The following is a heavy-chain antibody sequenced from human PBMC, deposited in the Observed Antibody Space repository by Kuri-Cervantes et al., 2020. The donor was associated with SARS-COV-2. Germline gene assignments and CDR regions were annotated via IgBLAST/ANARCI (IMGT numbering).Heavy chain of an antibody. CDR3: ARDPVTPGYYYYYGMDV. CDR1: GFTFSSYW. Sequence: GESLKISCAASGFTFSSYWMHWVRQAPGKGLVWVSRINSDGSSTRYADSVKGRFTISRDNAKNTLYLQMNRLSAEDTAVYYCARDPVTPGYYYYYGMDVWGQGTTVTVSS. CDR2: INSDGSST. V-gene: IGHV3-74*01. J-gene: IGHJ6*02. D-gene: IGHD4-23*01.